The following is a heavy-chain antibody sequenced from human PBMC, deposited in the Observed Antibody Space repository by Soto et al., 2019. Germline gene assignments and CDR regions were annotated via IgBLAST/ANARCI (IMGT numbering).Heavy chain of an antibody. D-gene: IGHD3-9*01. Sequence: SVKVSCKASGGNFRSEGISWVRQAPGHGLEWMGRIIPMFSTPHYAQKFQGRVTIIPDESTTTVNMEMRGLTYEDTAVYYCARAQFSDILTADDYGMDVWGQGTSVTVSS. CDR1: GGNFRSEG. J-gene: IGHJ6*02. CDR3: ARAQFSDILTADDYGMDV. V-gene: IGHV1-69*13. CDR2: IIPMFSTP.